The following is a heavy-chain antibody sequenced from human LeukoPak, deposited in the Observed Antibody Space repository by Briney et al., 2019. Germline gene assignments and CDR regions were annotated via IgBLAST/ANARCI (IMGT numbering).Heavy chain of an antibody. Sequence: GGSLRLSCVVSDFSFAVSWVRQAPGKGLEWISTINGRGDDSFHAASVKGRFTISRDTSKNALYLHMSSLRAADTAMYFCVRMRGPERRHCFDYWSQGALLIVSS. V-gene: IGHV3-23*01. J-gene: IGHJ4*02. CDR1: DFSFA. CDR3: VRMRGPERRHCFDY. D-gene: IGHD1-1*01. CDR2: INGRGDDS.